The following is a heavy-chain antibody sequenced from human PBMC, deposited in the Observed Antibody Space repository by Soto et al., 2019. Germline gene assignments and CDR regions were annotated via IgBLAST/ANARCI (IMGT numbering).Heavy chain of an antibody. CDR1: GGSISSYY. CDR2: IYTSGST. D-gene: IGHD3-9*01. V-gene: IGHV4-4*07. Sequence: PSETLSLTCTVSGGSISSYYWSWIRRPAGKGLEWIGRIYTSGSTNYNPSLKSRVTMSVDTSKNQFSLKLSSVTAADTAVYYCARASMDYDILTLYGMDVWGQGTTVTVSS. J-gene: IGHJ6*02. CDR3: ARASMDYDILTLYGMDV.